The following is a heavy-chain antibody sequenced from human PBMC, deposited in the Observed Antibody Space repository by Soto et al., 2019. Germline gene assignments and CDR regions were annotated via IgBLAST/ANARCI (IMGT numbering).Heavy chain of an antibody. V-gene: IGHV3-30*18. CDR1: GFTFSSYG. Sequence: QVQLVESGGGVVQPGRSLRLSCAASGFTFSSYGMHWVRQAPGKGLEWVAVISYDGSNKYYADSVKGRFTISRDNSKNTLYLQMNSLRAEDTAVYYCAKSSEIEYSYGYHYGDYVGYWGQGTLVTVSS. J-gene: IGHJ4*02. D-gene: IGHD5-18*01. CDR3: AKSSEIEYSYGYHYGDYVGY. CDR2: ISYDGSNK.